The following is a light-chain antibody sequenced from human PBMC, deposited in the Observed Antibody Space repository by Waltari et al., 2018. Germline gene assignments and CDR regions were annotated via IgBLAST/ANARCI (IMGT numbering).Light chain of an antibody. CDR3: QHHVRLPAT. Sequence: RSCRASRVVSRYLAWYQQKPGQAPRLLIYGASTRAAGIPDRFSGSGSGTDFSLTISRLEAEDFAVYYCQHHVRLPATFGQGTKVEIK. CDR1: RVVSRY. CDR2: GAS. V-gene: IGKV3-20*01. J-gene: IGKJ1*01.